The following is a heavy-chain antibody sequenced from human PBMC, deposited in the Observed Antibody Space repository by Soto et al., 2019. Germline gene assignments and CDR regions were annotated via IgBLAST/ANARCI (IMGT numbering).Heavy chain of an antibody. D-gene: IGHD6-13*01. CDR3: ARAASALL. Sequence: QTQLVQSGAEVKKPGASVTVSCKASGYTFMNYHMHWVRQAPGRGLEWLGKIHPIGGTTTYAQKFQGRVTMTRDTSTNTVYMELSSLRSEDTGVYYCARAASALLWGPGTQVTVSS. CDR2: IHPIGGTT. J-gene: IGHJ4*02. CDR1: GYTFMNYH. V-gene: IGHV1-46*01.